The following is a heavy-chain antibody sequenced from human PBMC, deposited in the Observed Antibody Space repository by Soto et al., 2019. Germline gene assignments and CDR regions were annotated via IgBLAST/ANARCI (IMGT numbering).Heavy chain of an antibody. V-gene: IGHV4-4*02. CDR3: ASLVEPGQQSRNAFDI. Sequence: QVQLQESGPGLVKPSGTLSLTCAVSGGSISSSNWWSWVRQPPGKGLEWIGEIYHSGSTNYNPSLKSRVPISVDKSKNQFSLKLSSVPAADTAVYYCASLVEPGQQSRNAFDIWGQGTMVTVSS. J-gene: IGHJ3*02. D-gene: IGHD6-13*01. CDR2: IYHSGST. CDR1: GGSISSSNW.